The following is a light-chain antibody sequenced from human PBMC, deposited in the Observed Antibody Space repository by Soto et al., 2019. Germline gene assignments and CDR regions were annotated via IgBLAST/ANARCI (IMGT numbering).Light chain of an antibody. CDR1: SSDVGGYNY. CDR2: DVS. Sequence: QSALTQPRSVSGSPGQSVTISCTGTSSDVGGYNYVSWYQQHPGKAPKLVIYDVSKRPSGVPDRFSGSKSGNTASLTISGLQAEDEADYYCCSYAGSYRAVFGGGTKVTVL. CDR3: CSYAGSYRAV. V-gene: IGLV2-11*01. J-gene: IGLJ2*01.